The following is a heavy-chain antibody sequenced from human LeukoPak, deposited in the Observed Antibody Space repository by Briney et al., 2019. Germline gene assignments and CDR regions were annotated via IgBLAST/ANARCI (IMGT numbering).Heavy chain of an antibody. V-gene: IGHV1-18*01. CDR2: ISAYNGNT. CDR1: GYTFIRYG. CDR3: ARGGQLLTSDFDY. D-gene: IGHD4-23*01. Sequence: GASVKVSCKAAGYTFIRYGISWVRQAPGQGLEWMGWISAYNGNTENVQKFQGRVTMTTDTSTGIAYMELRSLRSDDTAVYYCARGGQLLTSDFDYWGQGTLVTVSS. J-gene: IGHJ4*02.